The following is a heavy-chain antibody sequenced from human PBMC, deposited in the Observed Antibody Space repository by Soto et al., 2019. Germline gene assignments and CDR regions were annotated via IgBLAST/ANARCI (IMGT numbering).Heavy chain of an antibody. J-gene: IGHJ5*02. Sequence: QVQLVQSGAEVKKPGASVKVSCKASGYTFTSYDINWVRQATGQGLEWMGWMNPSSGNTVYAQKFQGRVTMTRNTSISTAYMALSSLRSKDTVVYFCARERTRGFDAWGQGTLVTVSS. CDR3: ARERTRGFDA. CDR1: GYTFTSYD. CDR2: MNPSSGNT. V-gene: IGHV1-8*01.